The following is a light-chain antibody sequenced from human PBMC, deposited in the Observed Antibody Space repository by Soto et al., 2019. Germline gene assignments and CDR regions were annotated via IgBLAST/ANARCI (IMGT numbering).Light chain of an antibody. J-gene: IGKJ1*01. CDR1: QSVSSSY. CDR2: EAS. V-gene: IGKV3-20*01. Sequence: EIVLTQSPGTLSLSPGERATLSCRASQSVSSSYVAWYQQKPGQAPRLLIYEASIRAIVIPDRFSGSGSGTDFTLTISRLEPEDFAVYHCQQYVSSPPTFGQGYKVEIK. CDR3: QQYVSSPPT.